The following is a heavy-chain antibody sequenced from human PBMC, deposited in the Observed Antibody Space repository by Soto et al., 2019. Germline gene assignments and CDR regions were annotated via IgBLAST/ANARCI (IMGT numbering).Heavy chain of an antibody. CDR3: ARGRLPLRECNGCSCYSYFDF. D-gene: IGHD2-15*01. V-gene: IGHV1-2*02. Sequence: QVQLVQSGAEVKKPGASVKVSCKVSGYSFTGYFMHWVRQAPGQGLKWMGWINPNSGGRNFAQKFQGRVNMTRDTSISTAYMELSGLTSDDTAFYYCARGRLPLRECNGCSCYSYFDFWGQGTLVTVSS. CDR2: INPNSGGR. CDR1: GYSFTGYF. J-gene: IGHJ4*02.